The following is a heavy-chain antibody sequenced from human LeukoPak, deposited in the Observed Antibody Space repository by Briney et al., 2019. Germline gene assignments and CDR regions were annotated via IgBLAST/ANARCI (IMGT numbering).Heavy chain of an antibody. J-gene: IGHJ3*02. Sequence: SVKVSCKASGGTFSSYAISWVRQAPGQGLEWMGGIIPIFGTATYAQKFQGRVTITTDESTSTAYMELSSPRSEDTAVYHCASPPLVGASDAFDIWGQGTMVTVSS. CDR1: GGTFSSYA. V-gene: IGHV1-69*05. CDR2: IIPIFGTA. CDR3: ASPPLVGASDAFDI. D-gene: IGHD1-26*01.